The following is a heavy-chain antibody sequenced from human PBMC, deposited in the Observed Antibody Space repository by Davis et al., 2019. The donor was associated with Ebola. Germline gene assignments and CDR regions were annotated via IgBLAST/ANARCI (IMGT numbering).Heavy chain of an antibody. D-gene: IGHD1-26*01. Sequence: ASVKVSCKASGYSFYNYDINWVRQASGQGLEWMGWMSPKNGNAGYAQKFQGRVTLTRDTSINTAYLELSSLKSEDTAVYYCGRGEWELTYWGQGTLVTVSS. V-gene: IGHV1-8*03. CDR3: GRGEWELTY. CDR1: GYSFYNYD. CDR2: MSPKNGNA. J-gene: IGHJ4*02.